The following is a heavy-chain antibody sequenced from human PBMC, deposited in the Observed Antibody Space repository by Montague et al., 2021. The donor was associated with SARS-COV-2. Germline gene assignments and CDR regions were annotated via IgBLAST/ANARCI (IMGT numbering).Heavy chain of an antibody. J-gene: IGHJ6*04. CDR3: ARRRIKDILLVLPAPHLDV. V-gene: IGHV3-23*01. Sequence: SLRLSCPASDFTFSDYSMTWVRQAPGKGLEWVSFITGSGSTTYYADSXXGRFTISRDNSRSTLYLQMNSLRVEDTAVYYCARRRIKDILLVLPAPHLDVWGKGTTVTVSS. CDR2: ITGSGSTT. D-gene: IGHD2-21*02. CDR1: DFTFSDYS.